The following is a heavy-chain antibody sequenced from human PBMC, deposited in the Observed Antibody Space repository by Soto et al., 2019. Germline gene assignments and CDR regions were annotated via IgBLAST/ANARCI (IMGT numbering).Heavy chain of an antibody. CDR1: GFTFGDYA. CDR2: IRSKAYGGTT. CDR3: TRNLVDTAMVKWFDP. Sequence: SGESLRLSCTTSGFTFGDYAMSWFRQAPGKGLEWVGFIRSKAYGGTTEYAASVKGRFTISRDDSKSIAYLQMNSLKTEDTAVYYCTRNLVDTAMVKWFDPWGQGTLVTVSS. J-gene: IGHJ5*02. V-gene: IGHV3-49*03. D-gene: IGHD5-18*01.